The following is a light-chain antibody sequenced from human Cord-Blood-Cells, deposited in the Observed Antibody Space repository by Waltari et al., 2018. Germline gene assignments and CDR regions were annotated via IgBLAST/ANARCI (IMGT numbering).Light chain of an antibody. Sequence: QSALTQPASVSGSPGQSITISCTGTSSDVGGYNYVSWYQQHPGKALKLMIYDVSKRPSGVSNLFFGSKSGNTASLPISGLQAEHATDYYCSSYTSSNTYVFGTGTKVTVL. CDR2: DVS. V-gene: IGLV2-14*01. J-gene: IGLJ1*01. CDR3: SSYTSSNTYV. CDR1: SSDVGGYNY.